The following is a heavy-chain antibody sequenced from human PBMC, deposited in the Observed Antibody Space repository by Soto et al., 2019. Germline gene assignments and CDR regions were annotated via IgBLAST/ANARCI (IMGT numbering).Heavy chain of an antibody. CDR3: ARGRPRSSTSWFAY. CDR2: ISSSSSTI. J-gene: IGHJ4*02. Sequence: PGGSLRLSCAASGFTFSSYSMNWVRQAPGKGLEWVSYISSSSSTIYYADSVKGRFTISRDNAKNSLYLQMNSLRDEDTAVYYCARGRPRSSTSWFAYWGQGTLVTVSS. D-gene: IGHD2-2*01. CDR1: GFTFSSYS. V-gene: IGHV3-48*02.